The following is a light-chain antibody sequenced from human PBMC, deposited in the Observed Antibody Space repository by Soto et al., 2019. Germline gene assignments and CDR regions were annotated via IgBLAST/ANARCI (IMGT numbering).Light chain of an antibody. CDR3: SSYSNTSTLYV. Sequence: QSVLTQPASVSGFPGQSITISCTGTSKDVGGYNYVSWYQKHPGKAPKLKIYDVNKRPSGVSNRFSVSKSGNTASLTISGIQAEDEADYYCSSYSNTSTLYVFGTGTKLTVL. CDR1: SKDVGGYNY. CDR2: DVN. V-gene: IGLV2-14*01. J-gene: IGLJ1*01.